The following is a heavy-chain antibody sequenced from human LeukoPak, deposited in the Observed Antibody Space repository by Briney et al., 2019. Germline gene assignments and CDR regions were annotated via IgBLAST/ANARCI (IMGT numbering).Heavy chain of an antibody. CDR2: IYYSGST. CDR1: GGSISSSSYY. J-gene: IGHJ5*02. Sequence: SETLSLTCTVSGGSISSSSYYWGWIRQPPGKGLEWIGSIYYSGSTYYNASLKSRLTISVDTSKNQFSLKLSSVTAADTAVYYCARDRVGIAVAGTWGQGTLVTVSS. D-gene: IGHD6-19*01. CDR3: ARDRVGIAVAGT. V-gene: IGHV4-39*07.